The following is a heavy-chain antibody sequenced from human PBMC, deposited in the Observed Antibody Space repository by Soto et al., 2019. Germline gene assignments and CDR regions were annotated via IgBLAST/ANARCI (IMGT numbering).Heavy chain of an antibody. D-gene: IGHD3-3*01. CDR2: INHSGST. V-gene: IGHV4-34*01. CDR1: GGSFSGYY. J-gene: IGHJ4*02. Sequence: SETLSLTCAVYGGSFSGYYWSWIRQPPGKGLEWIGEINHSGSTNYNPSLKSRVTISVDTSKNQFSLKLSSVTAADTAVYYCARLGDFWSGYYTGFDYWGQGTLVTVSS. CDR3: ARLGDFWSGYYTGFDY.